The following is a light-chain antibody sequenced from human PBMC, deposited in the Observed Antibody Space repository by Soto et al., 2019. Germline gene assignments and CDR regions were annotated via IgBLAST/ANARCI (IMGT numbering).Light chain of an antibody. CDR2: DAS. CDR1: QTVCRGC. V-gene: IGKV3-20*01. Sequence: LTQSPVTLSLSPGERATLSCSASQTVCRGCLAWYQQRPGQAPRLLIYDASNRATGIPDRFSGSGSVTDFTLTISRLEPEDFAVYFCQQYFSSPLDFGGGTKVDIK. CDR3: QQYFSSPLD. J-gene: IGKJ4*01.